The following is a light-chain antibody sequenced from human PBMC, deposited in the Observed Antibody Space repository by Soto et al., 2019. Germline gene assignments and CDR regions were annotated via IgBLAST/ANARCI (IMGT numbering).Light chain of an antibody. J-gene: IGLJ1*01. CDR3: CSYAGSYTLYV. CDR2: DVS. CDR1: SSDVGGYNY. Sequence: QSALTQPSSVSGAPGQSVTISCTGTSSDVGGYNYVSWYQQHPGTAPKLMIYDVSMRPSGVPDRFSGSKSGNTASLTISGLQAEDEADYYCCSYAGSYTLYVFGTGTRATVL. V-gene: IGLV2-11*01.